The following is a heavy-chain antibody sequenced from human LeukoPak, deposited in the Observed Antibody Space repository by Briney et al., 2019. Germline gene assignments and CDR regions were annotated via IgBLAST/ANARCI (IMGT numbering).Heavy chain of an antibody. CDR3: ARDTSLSQPGGFDY. CDR1: GFTFNRYS. V-gene: IGHV3-21*01. D-gene: IGHD1-14*01. Sequence: GGSLRLSCAASGFTFNRYSMNWVRQAPGKGLEWVSTISSTSTYIYYADSVEGRFTISRDNTKNSLYLQMNSLRAEDTAVYYCARDTSLSQPGGFDYWGQGSLVTVSS. J-gene: IGHJ4*02. CDR2: ISSTSTYI.